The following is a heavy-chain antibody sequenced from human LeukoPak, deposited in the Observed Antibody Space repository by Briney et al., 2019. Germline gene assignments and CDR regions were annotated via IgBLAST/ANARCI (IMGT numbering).Heavy chain of an antibody. J-gene: IGHJ4*02. V-gene: IGHV3-48*03. CDR1: GFTFSSYE. Sequence: QPGGSLRLSCAVSGFTFSSYEMNWVRQAPGEGLEWVSYISGRGSSIYYADSVKGRFTTSRDRSKNTLYLQMNNLRPEDTAVYYCAKQNCGADCYSSNFDYWGQGTLVTVSS. CDR3: AKQNCGADCYSSNFDY. D-gene: IGHD2-21*02. CDR2: ISGRGSSI.